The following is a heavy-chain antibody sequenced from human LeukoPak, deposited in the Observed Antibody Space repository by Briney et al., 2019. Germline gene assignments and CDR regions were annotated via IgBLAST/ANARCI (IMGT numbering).Heavy chain of an antibody. CDR3: ARRSGWYFIRHGWFDP. CDR2: IKQDGSEK. V-gene: IGHV3-7*01. D-gene: IGHD6-19*01. CDR1: RFTFNRYG. J-gene: IGHJ5*02. Sequence: GGSLRLSCTASRFTFNRYGMHWVRQAPGKGLEWVANIKQDGSEKFYVDSVKGRFSVSRDKAKNSLYLQMNSLRVEDTAVYYCARRSGWYFIRHGWFDPWGQGTLVTVSS.